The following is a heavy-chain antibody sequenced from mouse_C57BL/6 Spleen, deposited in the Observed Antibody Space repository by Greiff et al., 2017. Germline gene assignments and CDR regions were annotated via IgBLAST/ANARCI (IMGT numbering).Heavy chain of an antibody. Sequence: DVMLVESGEGLVKPGGSLKLSCAASGFTFSSYAMSWVRQTPEKRLEWVAYISSGGDYIYYADTVKGRFTISRDNARNTLYLQMSSLKSEDTAMYYCTRETAQATSAYWGQGTLVTVSA. V-gene: IGHV5-9-1*02. CDR2: ISSGGDYI. D-gene: IGHD3-2*02. CDR3: TRETAQATSAY. J-gene: IGHJ3*01. CDR1: GFTFSSYA.